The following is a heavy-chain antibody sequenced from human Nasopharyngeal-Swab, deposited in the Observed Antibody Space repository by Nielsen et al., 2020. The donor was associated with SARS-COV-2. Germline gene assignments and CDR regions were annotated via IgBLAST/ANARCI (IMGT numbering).Heavy chain of an antibody. Sequence: SDTLSLTCTLSGCSISSGSYYWSWIRQPAGKGLEWIGRIYTSGSTNYNPSLKSRVTISVDTSKNQFSLKLSSVTAADTAVYYCASGGNYYDSSGLFDYWGQGTLVTVSS. V-gene: IGHV4-61*02. D-gene: IGHD3-22*01. CDR2: IYTSGST. CDR1: GCSISSGSYY. CDR3: ASGGNYYDSSGLFDY. J-gene: IGHJ4*02.